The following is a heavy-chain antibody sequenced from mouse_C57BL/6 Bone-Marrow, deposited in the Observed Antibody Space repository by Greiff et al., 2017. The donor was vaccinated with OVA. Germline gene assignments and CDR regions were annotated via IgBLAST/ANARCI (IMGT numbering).Heavy chain of an antibody. Sequence: QVQLQQPGAELVMPGASVKLSCKASGYTFTSYWMHWVKQRPGQGLEWIGEIDPSDSYTNYNQKFKGKSTLTVDKSSSTAYMQLSSLTSEDSAVYYCARRNWERDFDYWGQGTTLTVSS. CDR3: ARRNWERDFDY. CDR2: IDPSDSYT. D-gene: IGHD4-1*02. J-gene: IGHJ2*01. CDR1: GYTFTSYW. V-gene: IGHV1-69*01.